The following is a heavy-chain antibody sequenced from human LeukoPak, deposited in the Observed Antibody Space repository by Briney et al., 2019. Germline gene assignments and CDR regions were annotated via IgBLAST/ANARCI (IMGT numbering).Heavy chain of an antibody. CDR3: ARITAMNYFDS. Sequence: GGSLRLSCAASGFTVSSNYMSWVRQAPGKGLEWVSVTYSGGSTYYADSGKGRFIISRDNSKNTLYLQMNSLRAEDTAVYYCARITAMNYFDSWGQGTLVTVSS. CDR1: GFTVSSNY. V-gene: IGHV3-53*01. D-gene: IGHD5-18*01. CDR2: TYSGGST. J-gene: IGHJ4*02.